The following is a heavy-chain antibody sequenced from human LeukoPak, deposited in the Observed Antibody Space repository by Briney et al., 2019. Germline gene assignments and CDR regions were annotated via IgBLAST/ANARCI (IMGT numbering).Heavy chain of an antibody. V-gene: IGHV4-38-2*02. CDR2: IYHSGRT. Sequence: SETLSLTCTVSGYSITSGFYWGWVRQPPGKGLEWIGSIYHSGRTYYNPSLKSRVTISVDTSKNQFSLKLTSVTAADTALYYCARANYYDNSGYSRGAFDIWGPGTMVTVSS. J-gene: IGHJ3*02. CDR3: ARANYYDNSGYSRGAFDI. D-gene: IGHD3-22*01. CDR1: GYSITSGFY.